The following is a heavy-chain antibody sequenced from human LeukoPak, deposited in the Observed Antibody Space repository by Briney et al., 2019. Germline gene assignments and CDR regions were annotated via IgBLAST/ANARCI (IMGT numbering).Heavy chain of an antibody. CDR1: GFTFSNYE. Sequence: PGGSLRLSRAASGFTFSNYEMNWVRQAPGKGLEWVSYMSSSGSTIYYADSVKGRFTISRDNAKNSLYLQMNSLRAEDTALYYCARGGSGWPFDYWGQGTLVTVPS. V-gene: IGHV3-48*03. J-gene: IGHJ4*02. CDR2: MSSSGSTI. D-gene: IGHD6-19*01. CDR3: ARGGSGWPFDY.